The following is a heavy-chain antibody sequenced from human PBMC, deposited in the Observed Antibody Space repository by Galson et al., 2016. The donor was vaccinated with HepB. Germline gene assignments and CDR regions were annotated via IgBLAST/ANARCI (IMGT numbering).Heavy chain of an antibody. CDR3: TKEGGTWGYYYGDWNLDL. J-gene: IGHJ2*01. CDR2: ITGSGVSS. Sequence: SLRLSCAASGFTFRDSTMTWVRQAPGKGLHWVSTITGSGVSSYYADSVQGRFTPSRDNSKNILYLQMNSLRADDTAVYYCTKEGGTWGYYYGDWNLDLWGRGTLVTVSS. V-gene: IGHV3-23*01. D-gene: IGHD3-16*01. CDR1: GFTFRDST.